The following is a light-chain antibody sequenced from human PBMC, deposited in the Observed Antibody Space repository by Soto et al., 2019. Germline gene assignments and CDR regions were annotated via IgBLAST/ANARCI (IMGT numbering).Light chain of an antibody. J-gene: IGKJ4*01. CDR3: QQYIRWPLT. V-gene: IGKV3-20*01. CDR2: GVS. Sequence: EIVLTQSPGTLSLSPGEGATLSCRASQSVRYNYLAWYQQKPGQAPRLLIYGVSTRATGIPDRFSGGGSGTEFTLTISSLQSEDFAVYYCQQYIRWPLTFGGGTKVDI. CDR1: QSVRYNY.